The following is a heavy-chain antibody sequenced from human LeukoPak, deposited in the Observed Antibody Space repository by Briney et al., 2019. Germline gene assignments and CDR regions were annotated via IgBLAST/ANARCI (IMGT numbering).Heavy chain of an antibody. CDR3: ARHSRTEVIDY. D-gene: IGHD1-1*01. Sequence: SETLSLTCTVSGGSISSYYWSWIRQPPGKGLEWIGYIYYSGSTYYNPSLKSRVTISVDTSKNQFSLKLSSVTAADTAVYYCARHSRTEVIDYWGQGTLVTVSS. V-gene: IGHV4-59*08. J-gene: IGHJ4*02. CDR2: IYYSGST. CDR1: GGSISSYY.